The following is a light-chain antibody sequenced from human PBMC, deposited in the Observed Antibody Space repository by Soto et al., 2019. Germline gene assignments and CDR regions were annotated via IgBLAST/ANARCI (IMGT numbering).Light chain of an antibody. V-gene: IGLV1-40*01. Sequence: QSVLTQPPSVSGAPGLRVTISCTGNSANIGAGYDVHWYQQLPGTAPKLLIYGDNKRPSGVPDRFSGSKSGTSASLAITGLQAEDESDYYCQSYDNSLSGSWIFGGGTKLTVL. J-gene: IGLJ2*01. CDR2: GDN. CDR3: QSYDNSLSGSWI. CDR1: SANIGAGYD.